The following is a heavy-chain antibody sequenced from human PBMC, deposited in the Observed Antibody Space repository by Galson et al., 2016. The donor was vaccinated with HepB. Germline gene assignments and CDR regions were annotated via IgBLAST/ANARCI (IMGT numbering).Heavy chain of an antibody. D-gene: IGHD6-19*01. CDR3: ARETEGYSSADFFYCDY. J-gene: IGHJ4*02. CDR2: IWYDGSDK. CDR1: GFTFSSYG. Sequence: SLRLSCAASGFTFSSYGMHWVRQAPGKGLEWVAVIWYDGSDKYYAESVKGRFTISRDNSNNTLYLQMTSLRAEDTAVYNCARETEGYSSADFFYCDYWGQETLVTVSS. V-gene: IGHV3-33*01.